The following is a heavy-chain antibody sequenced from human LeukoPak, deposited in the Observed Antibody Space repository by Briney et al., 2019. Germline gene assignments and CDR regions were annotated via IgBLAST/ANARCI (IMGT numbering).Heavy chain of an antibody. CDR3: ARDQGSGWSLDY. Sequence: GGSLRLSCAASGFTFSSYWMHWVRQAPGQGLVWVSRINSDGSNTVYADSVKGRFTISRDNAKNTPYLQMDTLRVEDTAVYYCARDQGSGWSLDYWGLGTLVTVSS. D-gene: IGHD6-19*01. J-gene: IGHJ4*02. V-gene: IGHV3-74*01. CDR1: GFTFSSYW. CDR2: INSDGSNT.